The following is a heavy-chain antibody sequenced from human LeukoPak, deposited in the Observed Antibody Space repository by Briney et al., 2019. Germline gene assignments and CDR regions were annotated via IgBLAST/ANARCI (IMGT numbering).Heavy chain of an antibody. V-gene: IGHV4-34*01. CDR1: TGSFSGYY. Sequence: SETLSLTCAVYTGSFSGYYWSCISPPQGKGLEWIGEINTSGTNNYNPSLKSRFTISVDTSKNQFSLKLSSVTAADAAVYYCGRGRTVEMATMAWFDPWGQGTLVTVSS. D-gene: IGHD5-12*01. CDR3: GRGRTVEMATMAWFDP. J-gene: IGHJ5*02. CDR2: INTSGTN.